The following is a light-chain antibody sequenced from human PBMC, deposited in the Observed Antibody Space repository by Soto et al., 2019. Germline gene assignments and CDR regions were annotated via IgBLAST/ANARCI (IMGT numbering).Light chain of an antibody. Sequence: QSVLTQPRSVSGAPGQRVTISGTGSSSNIGAGYDVHWYQQLPGTAPKLLIYGNSNRPSGVPDRFSGSKSGTSASLAITGLQAEYEADYYCQSYDSSLSDVFGTGTKLTVL. CDR1: SSNIGAGYD. V-gene: IGLV1-40*01. J-gene: IGLJ1*01. CDR2: GNS. CDR3: QSYDSSLSDV.